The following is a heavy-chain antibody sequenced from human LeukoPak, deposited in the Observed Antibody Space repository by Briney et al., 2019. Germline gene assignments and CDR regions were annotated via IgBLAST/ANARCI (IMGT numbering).Heavy chain of an antibody. D-gene: IGHD3-10*01. CDR3: ARLELWFGDKYYGMDV. J-gene: IGHJ6*02. Sequence: SETLSLTCTVSGGSISSYYWSWIRQPPGKGLEWIGYIYYSGSTNYNPSLKSRVTISVDTSKNQFSLKLSSVTAADTAVYYCARLELWFGDKYYGMDVWGQGTTVTVSS. V-gene: IGHV4-59*08. CDR1: GGSISSYY. CDR2: IYYSGST.